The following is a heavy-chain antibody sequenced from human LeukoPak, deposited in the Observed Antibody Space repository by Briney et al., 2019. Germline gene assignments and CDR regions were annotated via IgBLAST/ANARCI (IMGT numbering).Heavy chain of an antibody. CDR1: GGSISSYY. J-gene: IGHJ3*02. Sequence: SETLSLTCTVSGGSISSYYWSWIRQPPGKGLEGIGYIYYSGSTNYNPSLKSRVTISVDTYKTQFSLKLGSVTAADTAVYYCARDRGVLRVAFDIWGQGKMVTVSS. CDR2: IYYSGST. D-gene: IGHD2-8*01. CDR3: ARDRGVLRVAFDI. V-gene: IGHV4-59*01.